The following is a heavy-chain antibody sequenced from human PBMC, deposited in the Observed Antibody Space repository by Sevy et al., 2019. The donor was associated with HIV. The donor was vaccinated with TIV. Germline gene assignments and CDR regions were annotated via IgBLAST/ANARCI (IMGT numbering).Heavy chain of an antibody. CDR3: ARDDSSGYLFDAFDI. CDR1: GFTFSSYA. D-gene: IGHD3-22*01. Sequence: GGSLRLSCAASGFTFSSYAMHWVRQAPGKGLEWVAVISYDGSNKYYADSVKGRFTISRDNSKNTLYLQMNSLRAEDMAVYYCARDDSSGYLFDAFDIWGQGTMVTVSS. V-gene: IGHV3-30-3*01. CDR2: ISYDGSNK. J-gene: IGHJ3*02.